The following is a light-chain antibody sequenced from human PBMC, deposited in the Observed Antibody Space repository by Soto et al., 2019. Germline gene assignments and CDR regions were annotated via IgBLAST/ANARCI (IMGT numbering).Light chain of an antibody. J-gene: IGLJ2*01. CDR2: SNN. CDR3: ATWHDSLDGVV. CDR1: SSDIGSNT. V-gene: IGLV1-44*01. Sequence: QSVLTQPPSASGTPGQKVTISCSGRSSDIGSNTVHWYQQLPGTAPKLLIYSNNQRHSEVPDRFSGSKSGTSASLAISGLQSEDVADYYCATWHDSLDGVVFGGGTKLTVL.